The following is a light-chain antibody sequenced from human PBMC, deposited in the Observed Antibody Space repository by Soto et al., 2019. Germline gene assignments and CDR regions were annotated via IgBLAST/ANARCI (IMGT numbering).Light chain of an antibody. CDR3: SSYTSSSTLGV. J-gene: IGLJ2*01. CDR2: DVS. V-gene: IGLV2-14*01. Sequence: QSVLTQPASVSGSPGQSITISCTGTSSDVGGYNYVSWYQQHPGQAPKLMIYDVSNRPSGVSNRFSSSKSGNTASLTISGLQAEDEADYYCSSYTSSSTLGVFGGGTKLTVL. CDR1: SSDVGGYNY.